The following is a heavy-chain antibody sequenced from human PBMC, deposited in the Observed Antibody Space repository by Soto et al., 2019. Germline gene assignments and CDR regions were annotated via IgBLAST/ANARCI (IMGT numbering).Heavy chain of an antibody. D-gene: IGHD6-13*01. CDR3: ARDSSSGRPFDY. V-gene: IGHV1-46*01. Sequence: QVQLVQSGAEVKKPGASVKVSCKASGYTFTSYYIHLVRQAPGQGLEWMGIINPSGGSTSYAQKFQGRVTMTRDTSTSTVYMELSSLRSEDTAVYYCARDSSSGRPFDYWGQGTLVTVSS. CDR1: GYTFTSYY. CDR2: INPSGGST. J-gene: IGHJ4*02.